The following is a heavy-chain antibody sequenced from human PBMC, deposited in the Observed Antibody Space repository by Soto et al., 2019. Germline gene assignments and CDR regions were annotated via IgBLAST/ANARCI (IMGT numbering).Heavy chain of an antibody. Sequence: QLQLQESGPGLLKPSETLSLTCTVSGGSISSRGYYWGWIRQPPGKGLEWIGTIYYSGSTYYNPSFISCVTISVDTSKDHFYLKLSSVTAADTAVYYCARQFAVYGDYGRYFDFWGQGTLVTVSS. CDR2: IYYSGST. D-gene: IGHD4-17*01. V-gene: IGHV4-39*01. CDR1: GGSISSRGYY. CDR3: ARQFAVYGDYGRYFDF. J-gene: IGHJ4*02.